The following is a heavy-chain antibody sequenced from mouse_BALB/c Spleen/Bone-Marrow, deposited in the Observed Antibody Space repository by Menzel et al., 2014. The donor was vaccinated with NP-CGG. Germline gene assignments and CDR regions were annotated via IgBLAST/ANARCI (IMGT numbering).Heavy chain of an antibody. Sequence: EVQLQQSGAEFVKPGASVKLSCTASGFNIKDTYMDWVKQRPEQGLEWIGRIDPANGNTKYDPKFQGKATITADTSSNTAYLQLSSLTSEDPAVYYCGRGFTDFDYWGQGTTLTVSS. J-gene: IGHJ2*01. CDR2: IDPANGNT. CDR3: GRGFTDFDY. CDR1: GFNIKDTY. V-gene: IGHV14-3*02.